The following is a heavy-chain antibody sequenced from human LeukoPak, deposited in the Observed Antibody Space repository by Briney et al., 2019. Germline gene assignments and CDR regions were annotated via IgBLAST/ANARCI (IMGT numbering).Heavy chain of an antibody. CDR1: RFTFSSYA. CDR3: AKSFRSTSLDY. CDR2: ISGSGGST. Sequence: PGGSLRLSCAASRFTFSSYAMSWVRQAPGKGLEWVSAISGSGGSTYYADSVKGRFTISRDNSRNTLYLQMNSLRAGDTAVYYCAKSFRSTSLDYWGQGTLVTVSS. J-gene: IGHJ4*02. V-gene: IGHV3-23*01. D-gene: IGHD2-2*01.